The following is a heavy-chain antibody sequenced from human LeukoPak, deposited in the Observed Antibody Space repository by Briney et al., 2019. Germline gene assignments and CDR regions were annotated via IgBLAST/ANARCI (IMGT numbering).Heavy chain of an antibody. CDR1: GFTFNSYA. CDR3: ARRGVSPVSTFNWFDP. J-gene: IGHJ5*02. CDR2: ISGSGGST. D-gene: IGHD2-2*01. Sequence: HPGGSLRLSCAASGFTFNSYAMSWVRQAPGKGLEWVSAISGSGGSTYYADSVKGRFTISRDNSENTLFLQMNSLRAEDAAVYYCARRGVSPVSTFNWFDPWGQGTLVTVSS. V-gene: IGHV3-23*01.